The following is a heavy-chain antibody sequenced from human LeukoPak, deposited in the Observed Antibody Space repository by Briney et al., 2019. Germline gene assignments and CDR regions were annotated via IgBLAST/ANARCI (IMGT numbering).Heavy chain of an antibody. D-gene: IGHD1-26*01. CDR1: GVSFSSYY. Sequence: RSSETLSLTCTVSGVSFSSYYWTWIRQPAGKGLEWIGRIYSSGNTNYNPSLESRVTMSIDTSKKQISLKLTSVTAADTAVYYCARERGNLRGDAFDIWGQGTMVTVSS. CDR3: ARERGNLRGDAFDI. CDR2: IYSSGNT. V-gene: IGHV4-4*07. J-gene: IGHJ3*02.